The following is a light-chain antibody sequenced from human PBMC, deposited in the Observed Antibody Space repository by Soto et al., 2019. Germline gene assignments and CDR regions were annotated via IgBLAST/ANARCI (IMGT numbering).Light chain of an antibody. Sequence: QSVLTQPPSASGTPGQTVTISCSGSSSNIGSNTVSWYQQLPGAAPTLLIHSNNNRPSGVPDRFSGSKSGTSASLAIAGLQADDEADYYCQSYDPTLRTSLFGGGTKLTVL. CDR3: QSYDPTLRTSL. CDR1: SSNIGSNT. J-gene: IGLJ2*01. V-gene: IGLV1-44*01. CDR2: SNN.